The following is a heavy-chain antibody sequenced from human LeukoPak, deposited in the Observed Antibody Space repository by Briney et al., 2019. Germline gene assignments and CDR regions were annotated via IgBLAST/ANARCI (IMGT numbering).Heavy chain of an antibody. J-gene: IGHJ5*02. V-gene: IGHV3-23*01. CDR3: AKTDSSSWYVSNWFDP. CDR1: GFTFSSYA. D-gene: IGHD6-13*01. CDR2: ISGSGGST. Sequence: GGSLRLSCAASGFTFSSYAMSWVRQAPGKGLEWVSAISGSGGSTYYADSVKSRFTISRDNSKNTLYLQMNSLRAEDTAVYYCAKTDSSSWYVSNWFDPWGQGTLVTVSS.